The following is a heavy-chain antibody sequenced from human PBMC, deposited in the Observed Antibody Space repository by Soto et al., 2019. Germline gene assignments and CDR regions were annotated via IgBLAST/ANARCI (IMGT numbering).Heavy chain of an antibody. D-gene: IGHD3-10*01. CDR1: GGSITSGGDY. J-gene: IGHJ5*02. V-gene: IGHV4-31*03. CDR3: ARDLFTMVRGVTHNWFDP. CDR2: IYYSGST. Sequence: SETQSVTCTVSGGSITSGGDYWSWIRQHPGKGLEWIGYIYYSGSTYYNPSLKSRVTISVDTSKNQFSLKLSSVTAADTAVYYCARDLFTMVRGVTHNWFDPWGQGTLVTVSS.